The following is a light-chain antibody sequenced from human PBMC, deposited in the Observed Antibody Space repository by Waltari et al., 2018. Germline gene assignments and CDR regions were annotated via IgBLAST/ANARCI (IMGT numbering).Light chain of an antibody. CDR3: QQYNNWPSWT. Sequence: EIVMTQSPATLSVSPGERATLACRASQSVSSNLAWYQQKPGQAPRLLIYGASTRATGIPARLSGSGSGTEFTLTISSLQSEDLAVYYCQQYNNWPSWTFGQGTKVEIK. V-gene: IGKV3-15*01. CDR2: GAS. CDR1: QSVSSN. J-gene: IGKJ1*01.